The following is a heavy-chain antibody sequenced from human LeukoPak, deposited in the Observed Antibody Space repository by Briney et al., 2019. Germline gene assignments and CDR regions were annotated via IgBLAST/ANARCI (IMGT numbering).Heavy chain of an antibody. CDR1: GVTFSSYG. D-gene: IGHD2-2*01. Sequence: GRSLRLSCAASGVTFSSYGMHWVRQAPGKGLEWVAVNWYDGSNKYYADSVKGRFTISRDNSKNTLYLRMNSLRAEDTAVYYCTRGSNYCSSTSCARARNNWFDPWGQGTLVTVSS. CDR2: NWYDGSNK. V-gene: IGHV3-33*01. J-gene: IGHJ5*02. CDR3: TRGSNYCSSTSCARARNNWFDP.